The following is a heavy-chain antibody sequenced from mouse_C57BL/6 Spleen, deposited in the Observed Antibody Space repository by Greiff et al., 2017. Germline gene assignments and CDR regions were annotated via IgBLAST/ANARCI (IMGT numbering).Heavy chain of an antibody. D-gene: IGHD2-4*01. Sequence: QVQLQQSGPELVKPGASVKISCKASGYAFSSSWMNWVKQRPGKGLEWIGRIYPGDGDTNYNGKFKGKATLTADKSSSTAYMQLSSLTSEYSAVYFCARGYYDYDGNYAMDYWGQGTSVTVSS. J-gene: IGHJ4*01. CDR3: ARGYYDYDGNYAMDY. CDR1: GYAFSSSW. V-gene: IGHV1-82*01. CDR2: IYPGDGDT.